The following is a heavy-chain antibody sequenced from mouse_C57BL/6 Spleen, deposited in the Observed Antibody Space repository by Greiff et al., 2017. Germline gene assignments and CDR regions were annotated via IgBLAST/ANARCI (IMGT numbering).Heavy chain of an antibody. CDR3: ERFLRWSGMDY. CDR1: GYTFTSYW. V-gene: IGHV1-55*01. Sequence: QVQLQQPGAELVKPGASVKMSCKASGYTFTSYWITWVKQRPGQGLEWIGDIYPGSGSTNYNEKFKSKATLTVDTSSSTAYMQLSGLTSEGSAVYCCERFLRWSGMDYWGQGTSVTVSS. CDR2: IYPGSGST. D-gene: IGHD2-10*01. J-gene: IGHJ4*01.